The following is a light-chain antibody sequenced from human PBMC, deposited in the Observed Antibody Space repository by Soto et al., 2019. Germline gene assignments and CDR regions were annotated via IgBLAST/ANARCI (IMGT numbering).Light chain of an antibody. Sequence: EIVLTQSPGTLSLSPGERATLSCRASQSVSSSYLAWYQQKPGQAPRPLIYGASSRAIGIPDRFSGRGSGTDFTLIISGLEPEYFAVYYCQQYCSSPWTFGQGTKVDIK. J-gene: IGKJ1*01. V-gene: IGKV3-20*01. CDR2: GAS. CDR1: QSVSSSY. CDR3: QQYCSSPWT.